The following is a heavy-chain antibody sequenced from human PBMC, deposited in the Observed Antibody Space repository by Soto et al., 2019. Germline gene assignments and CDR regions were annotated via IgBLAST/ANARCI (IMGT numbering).Heavy chain of an antibody. CDR2: IYYSGRT. Sequence: QLQLQESGPGLVKPSETLSLTCTVSGGSISSSSYYWGWIRQSPGKGLEWIGCIYYSGRTYYNPSLKSRVTISVDTSKIQFSLKLSSVTAADTAVYYCAREISSGCPHDYWGQGTLVTVSS. D-gene: IGHD6-19*01. J-gene: IGHJ4*02. CDR3: AREISSGCPHDY. CDR1: GGSISSSSYY. V-gene: IGHV4-39*01.